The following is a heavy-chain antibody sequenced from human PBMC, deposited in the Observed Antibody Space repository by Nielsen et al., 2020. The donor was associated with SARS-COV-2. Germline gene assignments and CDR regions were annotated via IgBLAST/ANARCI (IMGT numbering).Heavy chain of an antibody. CDR2: ISWNSGSI. J-gene: IGHJ6*02. Sequence: GGSLRLSCAASGFTFDDYAMHWVRQAPGKGLEWVSGISWNSGSIGYADSVKGRFTISRDNAKNSLYLQMNSLRAEDTALYYCATGGGYDFHYYGMDVWGQGTTVTVSS. D-gene: IGHD5-12*01. V-gene: IGHV3-9*01. CDR1: GFTFDDYA. CDR3: ATGGGYDFHYYGMDV.